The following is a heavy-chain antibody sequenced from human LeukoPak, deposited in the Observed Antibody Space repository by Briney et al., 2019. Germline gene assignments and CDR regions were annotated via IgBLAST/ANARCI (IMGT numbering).Heavy chain of an antibody. J-gene: IGHJ5*02. CDR3: ARDPYHRLGPPLDL. CDR2: ISTSNGDT. V-gene: IGHV1-18*01. Sequence: GASVKVSCKASGYTFTNSDITWVRQAPGQGIEWLGRISTSNGDTNYAAKLQGRVTMTTDTSTSTVYMELGSLTFDDTGVYFCARDPYHRLGPPLDLWGQGTLVTVSS. D-gene: IGHD1-14*01. CDR1: GYTFTNSD.